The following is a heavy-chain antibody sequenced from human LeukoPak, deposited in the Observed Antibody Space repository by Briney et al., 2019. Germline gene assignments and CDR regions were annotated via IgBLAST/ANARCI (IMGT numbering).Heavy chain of an antibody. V-gene: IGHV4-59*01. CDR2: ISYSGSI. CDR3: AGVPRGHSSGYYLDY. CDR1: GGSISSCY. D-gene: IGHD5-18*01. J-gene: IGHJ4*02. Sequence: SETLSLTCTVSGGSISSCYWNWIRQPPGKGLEWIGYISYSGSINYNPSLKSQVTISVATSKNQFSLQLSSVTAADTAVYYCAGVPRGHSSGYYLDYWGQGTLVTVSS.